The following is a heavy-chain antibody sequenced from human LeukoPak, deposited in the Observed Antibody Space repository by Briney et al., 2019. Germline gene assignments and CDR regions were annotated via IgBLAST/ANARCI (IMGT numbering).Heavy chain of an antibody. D-gene: IGHD2-15*01. Sequence: GGSLRLSCAASGFTFSSYWMTWVRGAPGKGLEWVANIKQDGSEQYYVDSVRGRFTISRDNAKNSLFLQMNSLRVEDTAVYYCAGGQGWLLDYWGQGALVTVSS. V-gene: IGHV3-7*05. CDR1: GFTFSSYW. CDR2: IKQDGSEQ. CDR3: AGGQGWLLDY. J-gene: IGHJ4*02.